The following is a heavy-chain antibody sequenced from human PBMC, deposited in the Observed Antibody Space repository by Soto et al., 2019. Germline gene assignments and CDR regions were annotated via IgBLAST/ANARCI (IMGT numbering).Heavy chain of an antibody. CDR2: IYYSGST. J-gene: IGHJ4*02. Sequence: SQTLSLTCAVSYGSISSYYLSLILHPPGKGLEWIGYIYYSGSTNYNPSLKSRVTISVDTSKNQFSMKLSSVTAADTAVYYCAATNDYGGIGDFDYWGQGTLVTVSS. V-gene: IGHV4-59*01. CDR3: AATNDYGGIGDFDY. CDR1: YGSISSYY. D-gene: IGHD4-17*01.